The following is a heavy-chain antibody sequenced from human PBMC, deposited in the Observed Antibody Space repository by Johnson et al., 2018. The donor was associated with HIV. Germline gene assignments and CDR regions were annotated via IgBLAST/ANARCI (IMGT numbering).Heavy chain of an antibody. J-gene: IGHJ3*02. CDR2: INSDGSNT. CDR1: GFTFSDHW. V-gene: IGHV3-74*01. Sequence: VQLVESGGGLVQPGGSLRLSCGASGFTFSDHWMQWVRQAPGKGLVWVSRINSDGSNTTYADSVTGRFTISRDNAKNTLYLQMNSLRAEDTAVYSCARLNSGRSYGAYDAFDIWGQGTMVTVSS. D-gene: IGHD1-26*01. CDR3: ARLNSGRSYGAYDAFDI.